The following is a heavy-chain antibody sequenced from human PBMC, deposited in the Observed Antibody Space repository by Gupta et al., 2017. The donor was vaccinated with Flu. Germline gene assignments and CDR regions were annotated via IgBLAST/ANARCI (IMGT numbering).Heavy chain of an antibody. Sequence: EVQLVESGGGLVKPGGSLRLSCAVYGFTFSRSTMHWVRQAPGKGPEWVASINSKSNYIYYAESVEGRFTNTRDNPKSSLFLEMNSLRADDTAVYYCAREDIIVVVGLDYWGQGSLVTVSS. D-gene: IGHD2-21*01. J-gene: IGHJ4*02. CDR1: GFTFSRST. CDR2: INSKSNYI. V-gene: IGHV3-21*06. CDR3: AREDIIVVVGLDY.